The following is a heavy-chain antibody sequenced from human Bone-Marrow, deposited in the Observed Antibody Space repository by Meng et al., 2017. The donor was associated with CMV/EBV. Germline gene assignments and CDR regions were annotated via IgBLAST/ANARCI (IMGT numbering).Heavy chain of an antibody. V-gene: IGHV4-4*02. CDR1: GGSISSSNW. CDR3: AKYCSSTSCQGSGMDV. J-gene: IGHJ6*02. CDR2: IYHSGST. Sequence: SETLSLTCAVSGGSISSSNWWSWVRQPPGKGLEWIGAIYHSGSTNYNPSLKSRVPISVDKSKNQFSLKLSSVTAADPAVYYCAKYCSSTSCQGSGMDVWGQGTTVTVSS. D-gene: IGHD2-2*01.